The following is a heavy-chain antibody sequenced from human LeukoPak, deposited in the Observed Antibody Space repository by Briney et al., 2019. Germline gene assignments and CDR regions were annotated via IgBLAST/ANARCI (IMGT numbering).Heavy chain of an antibody. CDR2: FSASDGSR. J-gene: IGHJ4*02. CDR1: GFSFSSYG. V-gene: IGHV3-23*01. Sequence: PGGTLRLSCAASGFSFSSYGMSWVRQAPGEGLQWVSGFSASDGSRYYADSVKGRFTISRDNSKNTLYLQMNSLRAEDTAVYYCAKNIGGFDYWGQGTLVTVSS. D-gene: IGHD4-23*01. CDR3: AKNIGGFDY.